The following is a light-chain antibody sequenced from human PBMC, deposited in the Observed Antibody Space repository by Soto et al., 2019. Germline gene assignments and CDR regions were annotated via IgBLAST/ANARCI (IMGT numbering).Light chain of an antibody. CDR2: DVS. CDR3: PSYKPSSFFV. Sequence: QSALTQPASVSGSPGQSIAISCTGTSSDVGGYSYVSWYQQQPGKAPKLVISDVSNRPSGVSDRFSGSKSGNTASLTISGLQTEDGADYSSPSYKPSSFFVFGTGTK. CDR1: SSDVGGYSY. J-gene: IGLJ1*01. V-gene: IGLV2-14*01.